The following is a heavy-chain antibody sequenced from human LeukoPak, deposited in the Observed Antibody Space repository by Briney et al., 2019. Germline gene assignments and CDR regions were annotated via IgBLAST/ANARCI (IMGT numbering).Heavy chain of an antibody. Sequence: GGSLRLSCAASGFTFSDYWMQWVRRAPGKGLEWVANINYHGSDKYLVDSVKGRFTISRDNAKNSLFLQMNSLRDEDTAVYYCTRGDPDYWGQGTLVNVSS. J-gene: IGHJ4*02. D-gene: IGHD2-21*02. CDR3: TRGDPDY. CDR1: GFTFSDYW. CDR2: INYHGSDK. V-gene: IGHV3-7*01.